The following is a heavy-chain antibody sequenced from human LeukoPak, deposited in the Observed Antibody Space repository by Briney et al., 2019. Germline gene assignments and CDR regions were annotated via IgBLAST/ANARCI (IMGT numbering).Heavy chain of an antibody. CDR1: GGSFSGYY. CDR3: ASYNWNYKGIDY. CDR2: INHSGST. Sequence: SETLSLTCAVYGGSFSGYYWSWIRQPPGKGLEWIGEINHSGSTNYNPSLKSRVTISVDTSKNQFSLKLSSVTAADTAVYYCASYNWNYKGIDYWGQGTLVTVSS. J-gene: IGHJ4*02. V-gene: IGHV4-34*01. D-gene: IGHD1-7*01.